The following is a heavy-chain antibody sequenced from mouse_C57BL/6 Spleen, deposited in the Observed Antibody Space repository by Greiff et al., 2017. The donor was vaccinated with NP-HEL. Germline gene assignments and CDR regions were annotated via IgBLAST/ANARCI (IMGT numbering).Heavy chain of an antibody. CDR2: INYDGSST. CDR3: ARGDYYGSSYYFDY. Sequence: EVKLMESEGGLVQPGSSMKLSCTASGFTFSDYYMAWVRQVPEKGLEWVANINYDGSSTYYLDSLKSRFIISRDNAKNILYLQMSSLKSEDTATYYCARGDYYGSSYYFDYWGQGTTLTVSS. D-gene: IGHD1-1*01. V-gene: IGHV5-16*01. CDR1: GFTFSDYY. J-gene: IGHJ2*01.